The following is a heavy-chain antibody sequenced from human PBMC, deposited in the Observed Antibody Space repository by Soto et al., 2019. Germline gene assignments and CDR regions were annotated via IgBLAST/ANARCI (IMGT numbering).Heavy chain of an antibody. V-gene: IGHV3-33*01. Sequence: GGSLRLSCAASGFTFSSYDMHWVRQAPGKGLEWVAVIWYDGSNKYYADAVKGRFTISRYNSKNQFSLKLTSVTAADSAVYYCARHYPLEYWFDPWGQGTLVTVSS. CDR1: GFTFSSYD. CDR2: IWYDGSNK. CDR3: ARHYPLEYWFDP. J-gene: IGHJ5*02. D-gene: IGHD1-26*01.